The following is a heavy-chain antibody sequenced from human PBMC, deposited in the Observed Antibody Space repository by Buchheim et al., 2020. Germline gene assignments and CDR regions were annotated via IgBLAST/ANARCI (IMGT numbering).Heavy chain of an antibody. Sequence: QVQLVESGGGVVQPGRSLRLSCAASGFTFSSYGMHWVRQAPGKGLEWVAVISYDGSNKYYADSVKGRFTISRDNSKNTLYRQMNSLKAEDKAVYYCGKVILRFGGLLSLPRHYYYYMDVWGKGTT. CDR2: ISYDGSNK. J-gene: IGHJ6*03. CDR3: GKVILRFGGLLSLPRHYYYYMDV. D-gene: IGHD3-10*01. V-gene: IGHV3-30*18. CDR1: GFTFSSYG.